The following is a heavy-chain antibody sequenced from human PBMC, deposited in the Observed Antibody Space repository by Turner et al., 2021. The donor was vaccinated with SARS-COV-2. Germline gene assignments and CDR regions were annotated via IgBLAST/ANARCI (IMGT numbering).Heavy chain of an antibody. D-gene: IGHD2-2*01. CDR3: ARDREDCSSSSCYEAY. J-gene: IGHJ4*02. CDR1: GFTFSNYA. CDR2: ISYDGSYK. Sequence: QVQLVESGGGVVQPGRSLRLSCAASGFTFSNYAWHWVRQAPGKGLEWVVFISYDGSYKYYADSVKGRFTISRDNSKNTLYLQMNSLRAEDTAVYYCARDREDCSSSSCYEAYWGQGTLVTVSS. V-gene: IGHV3-30-3*01.